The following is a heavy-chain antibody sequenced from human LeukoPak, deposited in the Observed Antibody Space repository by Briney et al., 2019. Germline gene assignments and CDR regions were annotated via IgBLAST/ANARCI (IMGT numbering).Heavy chain of an antibody. CDR2: ISAYNGNT. CDR1: GYTFTRYG. V-gene: IGHV1-18*01. D-gene: IGHD6-19*01. Sequence: GASVKVSCKASGYTFTRYGISWVRQAPGQGLEWMGWISAYNGNTNYAQKLQGRVTMTTDTSTSTAYMELRSLRSDDTAVYYCARDLERAVAGPGDYWGQGTLVTVSS. CDR3: ARDLERAVAGPGDY. J-gene: IGHJ4*02.